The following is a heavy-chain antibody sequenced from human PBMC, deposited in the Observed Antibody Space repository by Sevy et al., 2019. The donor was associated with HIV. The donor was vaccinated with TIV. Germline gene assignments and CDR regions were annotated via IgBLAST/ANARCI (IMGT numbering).Heavy chain of an antibody. CDR2: INHSGST. CDR1: GGSFSGYY. CDR3: ARGGAEVDTAMVTEGWFDP. V-gene: IGHV4-34*01. Sequence: SETQSLTCAVYGGSFSGYYWSWIRQPPGKGLEWIGEINHSGSTNYNPSLKSRVTISVDTSKNQFSLKLSSVTAADTAVYYCARGGAEVDTAMVTEGWFDPWGQGTLVTVSS. J-gene: IGHJ5*02. D-gene: IGHD5-18*01.